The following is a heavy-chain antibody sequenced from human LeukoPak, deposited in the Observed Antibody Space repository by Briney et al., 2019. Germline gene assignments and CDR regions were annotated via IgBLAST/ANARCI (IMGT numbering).Heavy chain of an antibody. D-gene: IGHD6-13*01. CDR2: IYTCGHT. Sequence: PGGSLRLSCAASGFTVSSNYMSWVRQAPGKGLEWVSLIYTCGHTYYADSVKGRFTITRDNSKNTLCLQMNSLRAEDTAFYYCATTAATYYFDYWGQGTLVTVSS. CDR3: ATTAATYYFDY. CDR1: GFTVSSNY. V-gene: IGHV3-53*01. J-gene: IGHJ4*02.